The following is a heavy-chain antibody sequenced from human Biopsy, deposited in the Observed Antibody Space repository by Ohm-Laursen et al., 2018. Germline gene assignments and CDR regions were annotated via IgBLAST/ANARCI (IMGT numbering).Heavy chain of an antibody. CDR3: ARESDSSGYYYRDY. J-gene: IGHJ4*02. Sequence: GTLSLTCAVYGGSFTGYYWSWIRQPPGKGLEWIGEINHSGSTNYNPSLKSRVTISLDTSKNQLSLKLSSMTAADTAVYYCARESDSSGYYYRDYWGQGTLVAVSS. V-gene: IGHV4-34*01. CDR1: GGSFTGYY. D-gene: IGHD3-22*01. CDR2: INHSGST.